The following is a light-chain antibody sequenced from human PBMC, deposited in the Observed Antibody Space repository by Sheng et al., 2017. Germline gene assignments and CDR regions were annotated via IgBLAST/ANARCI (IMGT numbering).Light chain of an antibody. V-gene: IGKV4-1*01. CDR2: WAS. CDR1: QSVLYSSNNKNY. Sequence: DIVMTQSPDSLAVSLGERATINCKSSQSVLYSSNNKNYLAWYQQKPGQPPKVLIYWASTRESGVPDRISGSGSGTDFTLTISSLQAEDVAVYYCQQYYSTPYTFGQGTKVEI. CDR3: QQYYSTPYT. J-gene: IGKJ2*01.